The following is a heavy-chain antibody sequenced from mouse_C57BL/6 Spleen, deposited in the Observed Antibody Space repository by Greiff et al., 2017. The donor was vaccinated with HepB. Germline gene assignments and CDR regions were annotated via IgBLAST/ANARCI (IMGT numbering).Heavy chain of an antibody. CDR3: AMELYDGYYDYAMDY. J-gene: IGHJ4*01. CDR1: GYTFTSYW. CDR2: INPSNGGT. V-gene: IGHV1-53*01. D-gene: IGHD2-3*01. Sequence: VQLQQPGTELVKPGASVKLSCKASGYTFTSYWMHWVKQRPGQGLEWIGNINPSNGGTNYNEKFKSKATLTVDKSSSTAYMQLSSLTSEDSAVYDCAMELYDGYYDYAMDYWGQGTSVTVSS.